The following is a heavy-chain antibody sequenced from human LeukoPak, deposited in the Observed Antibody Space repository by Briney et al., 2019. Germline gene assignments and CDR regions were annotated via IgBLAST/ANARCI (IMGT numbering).Heavy chain of an antibody. CDR2: IYHSGST. J-gene: IGHJ5*02. CDR1: SYSISSGYY. Sequence: PSETLSLTCTVSSYSISSGYYWGWIRQPPGKGLEWIGSIYHSGSTYYNPSLKSRVTISVATSKNQFSLKLSSVTAADTAVYYCARVAYSGTYSSFDPWGQGSLVTVSS. D-gene: IGHD1-26*01. V-gene: IGHV4-38-2*02. CDR3: ARVAYSGTYSSFDP.